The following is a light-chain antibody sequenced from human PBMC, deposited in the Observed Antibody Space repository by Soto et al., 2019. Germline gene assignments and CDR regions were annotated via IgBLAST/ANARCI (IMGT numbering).Light chain of an antibody. J-gene: IGLJ1*01. CDR2: EVS. CDR1: SSDVGSYNR. CDR3: NSYTGSSTYV. V-gene: IGLV2-18*02. Sequence: QSALTQPPSVSGSPGQSVAISCTGTSSDVGSYNRVSWYQQPPGAAPKLMIYEVSNRPSGVPDRFSWSKSGNTASLTISGLQAEDEADYYCNSYTGSSTYVFGTGTKLTVL.